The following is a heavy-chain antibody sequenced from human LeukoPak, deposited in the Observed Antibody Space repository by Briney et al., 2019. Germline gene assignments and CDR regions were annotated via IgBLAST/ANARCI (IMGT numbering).Heavy chain of an antibody. Sequence: GGTLRLSCAASGFTVSSNYMSWVRQAPGKGLEWVSSISGSGSGGSTYYADSVKGRFTISRDNSKNTLYLQMNSLRAEDTAVYYCAKSGYNRFDYWGQGTLVTVSS. V-gene: IGHV3-23*01. J-gene: IGHJ4*02. CDR3: AKSGYNRFDY. CDR2: ISGSGSGGST. CDR1: GFTVSSNY. D-gene: IGHD5-24*01.